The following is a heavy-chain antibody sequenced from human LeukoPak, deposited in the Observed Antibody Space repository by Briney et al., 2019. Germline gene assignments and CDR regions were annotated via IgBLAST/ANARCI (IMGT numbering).Heavy chain of an antibody. CDR1: GFTFSSNW. J-gene: IGHJ4*02. Sequence: PGGSLRLSCAASGFTFSSNWMTWVRQPPGKGLEWVANIKQDGSEQYYVDSVKGRFTISRDNAKNSLFLQMSSLRAEDTAVYYCASYQSYSSGWYYFDYWGQGTLVTVSS. CDR3: ASYQSYSSGWYYFDY. V-gene: IGHV3-7*01. CDR2: IKQDGSEQ. D-gene: IGHD6-19*01.